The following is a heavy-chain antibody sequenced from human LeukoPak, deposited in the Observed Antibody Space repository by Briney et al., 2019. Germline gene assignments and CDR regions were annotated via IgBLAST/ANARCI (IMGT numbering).Heavy chain of an antibody. Sequence: GGSLRLSCAASGFTVSSNYMNWVRQAPGKGLEWVSVIYGGGNIYYADSVKGRFTISRDNSKNTLYLQMNSLRAEDTAVYYCAKGAGYNYPYYFDYWGQGTLVTVSS. V-gene: IGHV3-53*01. CDR2: IYGGGNI. CDR3: AKGAGYNYPYYFDY. D-gene: IGHD5-24*01. CDR1: GFTVSSNY. J-gene: IGHJ4*02.